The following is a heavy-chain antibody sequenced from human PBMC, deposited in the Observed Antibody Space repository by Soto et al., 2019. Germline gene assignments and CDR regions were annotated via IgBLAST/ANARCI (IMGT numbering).Heavy chain of an antibody. Sequence: GGSLRLSCAASGFTFSSYSMNWVRQAPGKGLEWVSYISSSSSTIYYADSVKGRFTISRDNAKNSLYLQMNSLRAEDTAVYYCARDGYSSNEFPAYRSYYYMDVWGKGTTVTVSS. D-gene: IGHD6-13*01. CDR3: ARDGYSSNEFPAYRSYYYMDV. V-gene: IGHV3-48*01. CDR2: ISSSSSTI. CDR1: GFTFSSYS. J-gene: IGHJ6*03.